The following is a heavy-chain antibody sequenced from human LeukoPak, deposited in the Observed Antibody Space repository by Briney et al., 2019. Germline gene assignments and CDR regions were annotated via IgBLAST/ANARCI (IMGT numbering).Heavy chain of an antibody. CDR1: GGTFISYA. CDR3: ARESSGSYSGFDY. J-gene: IGHJ4*02. V-gene: IGHV1-69*13. Sequence: ASVKVSCKASGGTFISYAISWVRQAPGQGLEWMGGIIPIFGTANYAQKFQGRVTITADESTSAAYMELSSLRSEDTAVYYCARESSGSYSGFDYWGQGTLVTVSS. D-gene: IGHD1-26*01. CDR2: IIPIFGTA.